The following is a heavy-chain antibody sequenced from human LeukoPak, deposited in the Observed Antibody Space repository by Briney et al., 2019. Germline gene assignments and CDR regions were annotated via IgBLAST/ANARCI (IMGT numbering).Heavy chain of an antibody. D-gene: IGHD3-22*01. Sequence: SQTLSLTCTVSGGSISSGSYYWSWIRQPAGKGLEWIGRIYTSGSTNYNPSLKSRVTISVDTSKNQFSPKLSSVTAADTAVYYCARQEYYYDSSGYYYGAFDIWGQGTMVTVSS. CDR1: GGSISSGSYY. CDR2: IYTSGST. J-gene: IGHJ3*02. CDR3: ARQEYYYDSSGYYYGAFDI. V-gene: IGHV4-61*02.